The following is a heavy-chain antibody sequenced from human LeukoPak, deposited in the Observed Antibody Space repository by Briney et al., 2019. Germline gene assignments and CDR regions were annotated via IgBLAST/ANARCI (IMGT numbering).Heavy chain of an antibody. D-gene: IGHD6-13*01. CDR1: GGSIRSSYYY. CDR2: MYYSGTT. Sequence: SETLSLTCTVSGGSIRSSYYYWGWIRQPPGKGLEWIGNMYYSGTTYYDPSLKSRVTMSVDTSKNQFSLRLTSVAAADTAVYYCAARAATGTIVDSWGQGTLVTVSS. J-gene: IGHJ4*02. V-gene: IGHV4-39*01. CDR3: AARAATGTIVDS.